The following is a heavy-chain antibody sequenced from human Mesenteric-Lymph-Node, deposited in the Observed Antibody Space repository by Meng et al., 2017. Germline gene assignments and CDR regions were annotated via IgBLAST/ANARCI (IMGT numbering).Heavy chain of an antibody. Sequence: GGSLRLSCAASGFDFDCCAMTWVRQAPGKGLEWVSTITRYADTAYYTDSVKGRFTISRDNSKNALHLQMSNLRAEDTALYYCVKNVGGSFCSGTTCYLAHWFDPWGQGTLVTVSS. J-gene: IGHJ5*02. CDR1: GFDFDCCA. D-gene: IGHD2-2*01. CDR3: VKNVGGSFCSGTTCYLAHWFDP. V-gene: IGHV3-23*01. CDR2: ITRYADTA.